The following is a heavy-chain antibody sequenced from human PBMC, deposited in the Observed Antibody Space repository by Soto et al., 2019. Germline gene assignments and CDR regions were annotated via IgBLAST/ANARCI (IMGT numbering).Heavy chain of an antibody. D-gene: IGHD5-12*01. CDR2: IYYSGST. CDR3: ARQFFGDGYNYDFDY. CDR1: GGSISSSSYY. J-gene: IGHJ4*02. Sequence: ASETLSLTCTVSGGSISSSSYYWGWIRQPPGKGLEWIGSIYYSGSTYYNPSLKSRVTISVDTSKNQFSLKLSSVTAADTAVYYCARQFFGDGYNYDFDYWGQGTLVTVSS. V-gene: IGHV4-39*01.